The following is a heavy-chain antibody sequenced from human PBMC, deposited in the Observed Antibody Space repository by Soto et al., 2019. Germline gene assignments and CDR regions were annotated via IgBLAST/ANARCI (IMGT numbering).Heavy chain of an antibody. D-gene: IGHD3-10*01. CDR1: GYSFTSYW. Sequence: EVQLVQSGAEVKKPGESLKISCKGSGYSFTSYWIGWVRQMTGKGLEWMGIIYPGDSDSRYSPSFQGQVTISADKSITTAYLQWSSLKASDTATYYCARHESLYISYGSGSPIAYWGQGTLVTVSS. V-gene: IGHV5-51*01. CDR3: ARHESLYISYGSGSPIAY. J-gene: IGHJ4*02. CDR2: IYPGDSDS.